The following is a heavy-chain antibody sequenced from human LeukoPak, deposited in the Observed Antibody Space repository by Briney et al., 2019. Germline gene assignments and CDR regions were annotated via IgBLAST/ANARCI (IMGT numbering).Heavy chain of an antibody. J-gene: IGHJ4*02. CDR1: GYSFTSYW. CDR2: IDPSDSYT. Sequence: GESLKISCKGSGYSFTSYWISWVRQMPGKGLEWVGRIDPSDSYTNYSPSFQGHVTISADKSISTAYLQWSSLKASDTAMYYCARHQGYYDSSGYYGYWGQGTLVTVSS. CDR3: ARHQGYYDSSGYYGY. D-gene: IGHD3-22*01. V-gene: IGHV5-10-1*01.